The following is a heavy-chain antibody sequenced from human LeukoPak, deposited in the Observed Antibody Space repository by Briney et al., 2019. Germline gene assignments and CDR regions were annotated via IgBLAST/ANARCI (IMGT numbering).Heavy chain of an antibody. CDR2: IYTSGST. CDR3: ARDSYLSYYYYMDV. Sequence: SETLSLTCTVSGGSISSGSYYWSWIRQPAGKGLEWIGRIYTSGSTNYNPSLKSRVTISVDTSKNQFSLKLSSVTAADTAVYYCARDSYLSYYYYMDVWGKGTTVTVSS. J-gene: IGHJ6*03. V-gene: IGHV4-61*02. CDR1: GGSISSGSYY.